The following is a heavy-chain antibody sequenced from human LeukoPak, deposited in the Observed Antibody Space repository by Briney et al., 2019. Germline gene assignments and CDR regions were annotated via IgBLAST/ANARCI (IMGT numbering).Heavy chain of an antibody. D-gene: IGHD3-10*01. V-gene: IGHV4-34*01. Sequence: KPSETLSLTCAVYGGSFSGYYWSWIRQPPGKGLEWIGEINHSVSTNYNPSLKSRVTISVDTSKNQFYLKLSSVTAADTAVYYCARPRRGSGYNWFDPWGQGTLVTVSS. CDR2: INHSVST. CDR3: ARPRRGSGYNWFDP. CDR1: GGSFSGYY. J-gene: IGHJ5*02.